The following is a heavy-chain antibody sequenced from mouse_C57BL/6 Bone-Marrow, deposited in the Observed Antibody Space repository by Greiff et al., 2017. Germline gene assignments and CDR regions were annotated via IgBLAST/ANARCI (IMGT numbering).Heavy chain of an antibody. CDR2: IDPETGGT. D-gene: IGHD1-1*01. CDR3: TIYLYDGSSWYSFDY. J-gene: IGHJ2*01. CDR1: GYTFTDYE. V-gene: IGHV1-15*01. Sequence: VQLQQSGAELVRPGASVTLSCKASGYTFTDYEMHWVKQTPVHGLEWIGAIDPETGGTAYNQKFKGKAILTADKSSSTAYMELRSLTSEDSAVYYGTIYLYDGSSWYSFDYWGQGTTLTVSS.